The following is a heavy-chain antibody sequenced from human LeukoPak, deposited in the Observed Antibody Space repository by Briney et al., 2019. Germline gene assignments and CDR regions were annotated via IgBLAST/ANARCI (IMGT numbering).Heavy chain of an antibody. Sequence: QSGESLRLSCAAFSHYAMYWVRQAPGKGLEWVSAIDASVCATYYADSVKGRFTIYRDNYKNTFYLQMNNLRAEDTAVYFCARGSGSGWYGWFAPWGQGTLVTVSS. J-gene: IGHJ5*02. D-gene: IGHD6-19*01. V-gene: IGHV3-23*01. CDR1: SHYA. CDR2: IDASVCAT. CDR3: ARGSGSGWYGWFAP.